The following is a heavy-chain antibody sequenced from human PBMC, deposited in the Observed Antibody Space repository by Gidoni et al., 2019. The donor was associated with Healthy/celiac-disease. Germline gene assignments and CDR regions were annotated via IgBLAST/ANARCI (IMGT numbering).Heavy chain of an antibody. CDR3: ARDSYYGSGSYYYYGMDV. Sequence: QVQLVQSGAELKKPGSSVKVSCNASGGTFSSYPIRWVRQDPGQGLEWMGRIIPILGIANYEQKFKGRVKITADKSTSTAYMELSSLRSEYTAVYYCARDSYYGSGSYYYYGMDVWGQGTTVTVSS. J-gene: IGHJ6*02. V-gene: IGHV1-69*04. CDR1: GGTFSSYP. D-gene: IGHD3-10*01. CDR2: IIPILGIA.